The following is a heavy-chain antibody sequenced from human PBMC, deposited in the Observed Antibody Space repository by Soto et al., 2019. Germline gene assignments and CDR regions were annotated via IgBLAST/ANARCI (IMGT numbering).Heavy chain of an antibody. CDR1: GFTFSSYA. J-gene: IGHJ4*02. D-gene: IGHD3-22*01. V-gene: IGHV3-23*01. Sequence: PGGSLRLSCAASGFTFSSYAMSWVRQAPGEGLEWVSTISGRGDDTYYTDSVKGRFTISRDNSKNTLYVHMNSLRAEDTAVYYCARAQPTYSSSYFDYWGQGTLVTVSS. CDR3: ARAQPTYSSSYFDY. CDR2: ISGRGDDT.